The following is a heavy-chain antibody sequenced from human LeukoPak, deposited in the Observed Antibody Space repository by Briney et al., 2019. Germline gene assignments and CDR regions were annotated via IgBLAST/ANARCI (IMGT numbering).Heavy chain of an antibody. CDR1: GGTSSSYA. CDR3: ARSGLNDFWSGYYNWFDP. Sequence: GASVKVSCKASGGTSSSYAISWVRQAPGQGLEWMGGIIPIFGTANYAQKFQGRVTITADESTSTAYMELSSLRSEDTAVYYCARSGLNDFWSGYYNWFDPWGQGTLVTVSS. V-gene: IGHV1-69*01. J-gene: IGHJ5*02. D-gene: IGHD3-3*01. CDR2: IIPIFGTA.